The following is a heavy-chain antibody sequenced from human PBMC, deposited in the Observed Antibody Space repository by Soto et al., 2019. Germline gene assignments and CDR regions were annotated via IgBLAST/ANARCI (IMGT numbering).Heavy chain of an antibody. D-gene: IGHD3-9*01. V-gene: IGHV1-46*01. J-gene: IGHJ6*02. Sequence: ASVKVSCTASGYTFTSYYMHWVRQAPGQGLEWMGIINPSGGSTSYAQKFQDRVTMTRDTSTSTVYMELSSLRSEDTAVYYCARGRGYDILTGYYAYYYYYGMDVWGQGTTVTVSS. CDR1: GYTFTSYY. CDR3: ARGRGYDILTGYYAYYYYYGMDV. CDR2: INPSGGST.